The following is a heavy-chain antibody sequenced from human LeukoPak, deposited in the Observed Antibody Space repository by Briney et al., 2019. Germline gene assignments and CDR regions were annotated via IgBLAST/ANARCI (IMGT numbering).Heavy chain of an antibody. J-gene: IGHJ3*02. Sequence: GESLKISCKGSGYNFTSYWIGWVRQMPGKGLEWMGIIYPGDSDTRYSPPFQGQVTISADKSISTAYLQWSSLKASDTAMYYCARQLNTYDFWSGYQRRDAFDIWGQGTMVTVSS. D-gene: IGHD3-3*01. V-gene: IGHV5-51*01. CDR3: ARQLNTYDFWSGYQRRDAFDI. CDR1: GYNFTSYW. CDR2: IYPGDSDT.